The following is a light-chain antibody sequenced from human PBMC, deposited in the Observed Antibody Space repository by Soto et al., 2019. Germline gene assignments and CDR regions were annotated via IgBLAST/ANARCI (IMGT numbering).Light chain of an antibody. J-gene: IGKJ1*01. CDR2: GAS. CDR1: QSVSSSY. CDR3: QQYGTSPWT. Sequence: IVLTQSPGTLSLSPGERATLSCRASQSVSSSYLAWYQQKPGQAPRLLIYGASSRATGIPGRFSGSGSGTAYTLTISRLEPEDFAMYYCQQYGTSPWTFGQGTKVDIK. V-gene: IGKV3-20*01.